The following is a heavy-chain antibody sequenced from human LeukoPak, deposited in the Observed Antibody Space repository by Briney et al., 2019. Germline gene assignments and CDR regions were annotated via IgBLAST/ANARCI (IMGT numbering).Heavy chain of an antibody. V-gene: IGHV3-30*18. Sequence: PGRSLRLSCAASGFTLSSYGMHWVRQAPGKGLEWVAVISYDGSNKYYADSVKGRFTISRDNSKNTLYLQMNSLRAEDTAVYYCAKERPYYYDSSPLSYWGQGTLVTVSS. CDR1: GFTLSSYG. J-gene: IGHJ4*02. CDR2: ISYDGSNK. D-gene: IGHD3-22*01. CDR3: AKERPYYYDSSPLSY.